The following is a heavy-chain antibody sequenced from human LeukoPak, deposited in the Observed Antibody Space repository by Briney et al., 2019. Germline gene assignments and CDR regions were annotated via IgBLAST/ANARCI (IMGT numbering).Heavy chain of an antibody. CDR3: ARAEYSSSWYGFAFDI. D-gene: IGHD6-13*01. CDR2: INSDGSST. J-gene: IGHJ3*02. Sequence: GGSLRLSCAASEFTFSSYWMHWVRHAPGKGLVWVSRINSDGSSTSYADSVKGRFTISRDNAKNTLYLQMNSLRAEDTAVYYCARAEYSSSWYGFAFDIWGQGTMVTVSS. CDR1: EFTFSSYW. V-gene: IGHV3-74*01.